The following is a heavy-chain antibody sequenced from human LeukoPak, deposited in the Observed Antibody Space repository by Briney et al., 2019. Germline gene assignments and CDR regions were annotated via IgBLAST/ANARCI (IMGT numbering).Heavy chain of an antibody. J-gene: IGHJ4*02. Sequence: ASVTVSFKSSGGTFIIYAISGVRQAPGQGGEGMGGIIPIFGTANYAQKFQGRVTIPTDQSTSTAYMELSSLRSEDTAVYYCARVGGYCGGDCYFGYWGQGTLVTVSS. CDR1: GGTFIIYA. D-gene: IGHD2-21*02. CDR2: IIPIFGTA. V-gene: IGHV1-69*05. CDR3: ARVGGYCGGDCYFGY.